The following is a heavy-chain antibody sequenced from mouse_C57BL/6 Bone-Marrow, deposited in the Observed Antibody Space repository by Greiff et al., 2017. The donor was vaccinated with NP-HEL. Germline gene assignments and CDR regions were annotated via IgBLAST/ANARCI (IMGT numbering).Heavy chain of an antibody. Sequence: VQLQQSGAELARPGASVKLSCKASGYTFTSYGISWVKQRTGQGLEWIGEIYPRSGNTYYNEKFKGKATLTADKSSSTAYMELRSLTSEDSAVYFCAREDYYGSSYLYYFDYWGQGTTLTVSS. V-gene: IGHV1-81*01. CDR2: IYPRSGNT. CDR3: AREDYYGSSYLYYFDY. CDR1: GYTFTSYG. D-gene: IGHD1-1*01. J-gene: IGHJ2*01.